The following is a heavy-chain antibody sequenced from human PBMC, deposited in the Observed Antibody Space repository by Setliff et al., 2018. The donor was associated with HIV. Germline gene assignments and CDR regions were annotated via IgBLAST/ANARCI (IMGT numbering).Heavy chain of an antibody. J-gene: IGHJ5*02. D-gene: IGHD2-15*01. CDR2: INHSGST. V-gene: IGHV4-34*01. CDR1: GGSFSGYY. CDR3: ARHIHGASWYWFDP. Sequence: SETLSLTCAVYGGSFSGYYWSWIRQPPGKGLEWIGEINHSGSTNYNPSLKSRVTISVDTSKNQFSLKLTSVTAADAAVYYCARHIHGASWYWFDPWGQGTLVTVSS.